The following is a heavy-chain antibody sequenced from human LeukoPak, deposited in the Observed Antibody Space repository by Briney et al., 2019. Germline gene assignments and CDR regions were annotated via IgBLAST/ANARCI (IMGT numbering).Heavy chain of an antibody. CDR2: IYYSGST. CDR1: GGSISSYY. V-gene: IGHV4-59*01. J-gene: IGHJ5*02. Sequence: PSETLSLTCTVSGGSISSYYWSWIRQPPGKGLEWIGYIYYSGSTNYNPSLKSRATISVDTSKNQFSLKLSSVTAADTAVYYCARDTNWFDPWGQGTLVTVSS. CDR3: ARDTNWFDP.